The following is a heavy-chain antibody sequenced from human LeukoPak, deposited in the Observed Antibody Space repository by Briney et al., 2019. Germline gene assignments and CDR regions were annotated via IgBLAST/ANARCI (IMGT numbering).Heavy chain of an antibody. CDR3: AKKGFSIAAAGTLVY. D-gene: IGHD6-13*01. Sequence: GGSVRLSCAASGFTFSSYAMSWVRQAPGKGLEWVSAISGSGGSTYYADSVKGRFTISRDNSKNTLYLQMNSLRAEDTAVYYCAKKGFSIAAAGTLVYWGQGTLVTVSS. V-gene: IGHV3-23*01. CDR2: ISGSGGST. J-gene: IGHJ4*02. CDR1: GFTFSSYA.